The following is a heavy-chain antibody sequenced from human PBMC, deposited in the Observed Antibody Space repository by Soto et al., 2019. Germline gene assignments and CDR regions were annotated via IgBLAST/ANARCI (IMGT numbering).Heavy chain of an antibody. J-gene: IGHJ6*02. CDR2: ISGRGDHR. Sequence: EMQLLESGGGLGQPGGSLRLSCVASPITIYNFAAMSWVRQTPERGLEWVSTISGRGDHRYYADSVKGRFTISRDNSKNRLYLQMDGLRVDDTAVHYCAKDRALDNQTPYGMDVWGQVTTVTV. CDR3: AKDRALDNQTPYGMDV. V-gene: IGHV3-23*01. D-gene: IGHD1-1*01. CDR1: PITIYNFAA.